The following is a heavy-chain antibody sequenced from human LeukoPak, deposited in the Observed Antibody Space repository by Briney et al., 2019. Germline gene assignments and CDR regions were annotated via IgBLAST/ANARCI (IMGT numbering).Heavy chain of an antibody. CDR1: GYTFTDYY. J-gene: IGHJ5*02. CDR3: AGEGIVGATGVWFDP. V-gene: IGHV1-2*02. CDR2: IKPNSGGT. D-gene: IGHD1-26*01. Sequence: ASVKVSCKASGYTFTDYYIHWVRQAPGQGLEWMGWIKPNSGGTNYAQKFQGRVTMTRDTSISTAYMELSRLRSDDTAVYYCAGEGIVGATGVWFDPWGQGTLVTVSS.